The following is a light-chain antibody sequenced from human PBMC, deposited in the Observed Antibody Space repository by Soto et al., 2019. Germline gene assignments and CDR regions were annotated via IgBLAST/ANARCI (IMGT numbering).Light chain of an antibody. CDR3: QTYTNLPA. CDR1: QGISNY. J-gene: IGKJ4*01. CDR2: AAS. Sequence: DIQMTQSPSSLSASVGDRVTITCRASQGISNYLAWYQQIPGKVPKLLISAASTLQSGVPSRFSGSGSGTDFTLTISSLQPEDVATYYCQTYTNLPAFVGATKVEIK. V-gene: IGKV1-27*01.